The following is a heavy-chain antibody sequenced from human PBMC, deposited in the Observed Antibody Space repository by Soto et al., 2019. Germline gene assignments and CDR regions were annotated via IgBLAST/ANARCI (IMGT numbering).Heavy chain of an antibody. CDR3: ARDSEPWMFSY. V-gene: IGHV4-61*01. D-gene: IGHD5-12*01. Sequence: QVQLQESGPGLVKPSETLSLTCTVSGGSVSSGSYHWSWIRQPPGKGLEWIGYIYYSGSTNYNPSLQSRVTISVDTSKNQFSLKLSAVTAADTAVDYRARDSEPWMFSYWGQGTLVTVSS. CDR2: IYYSGST. J-gene: IGHJ4*02. CDR1: GGSVSSGSYH.